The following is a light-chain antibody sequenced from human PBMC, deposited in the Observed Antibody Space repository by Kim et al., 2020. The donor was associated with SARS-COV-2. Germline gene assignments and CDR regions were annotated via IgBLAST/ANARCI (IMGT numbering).Light chain of an antibody. V-gene: IGLV2-14*03. Sequence: QSVLTQPASVSGSPGQSITISCTGTSSDIGGYDYVSWYQQHPGKVPKLMIYDVTNRPSGVSDRFSGSKSGNTASLTISGLQAGDEADYNCTSSTSSYTLVFGGGTQLTVL. J-gene: IGLJ3*02. CDR3: TSSTSSYTLV. CDR1: SSDIGGYDY. CDR2: DVT.